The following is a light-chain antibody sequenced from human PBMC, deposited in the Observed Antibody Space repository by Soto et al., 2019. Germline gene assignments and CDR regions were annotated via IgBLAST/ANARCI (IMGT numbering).Light chain of an antibody. CDR3: QQYFSSPLT. V-gene: IGKV4-1*01. J-gene: IGKJ4*01. CDR1: DMFLYSSNNRNY. CDR2: WAS. Sequence: DIVITHSPDSLAVSLLESATVNCKSIDMFLYSSNNRNYLAWYQQKPGQPPKLLIYWASTRESGVPDRFSGSGSGTDFTLTISNLRAEDVAVYYCQQYFSSPLTFGGGTKVDIK.